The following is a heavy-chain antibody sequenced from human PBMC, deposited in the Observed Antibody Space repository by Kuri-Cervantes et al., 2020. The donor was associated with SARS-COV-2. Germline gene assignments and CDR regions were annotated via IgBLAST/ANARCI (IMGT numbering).Heavy chain of an antibody. CDR1: GGSISSSSYY. Sequence: GSLRLSCTVSGGSISSSSYYWGWIRQPPGKGLEWIGSIYYSGSTYYNPSLKSRVTISVDTSKNQFSLKLSSVTAADTAVYYCARARIYCSSTSCRPMACDIWGQGTMVTVSS. J-gene: IGHJ3*02. CDR2: IYYSGST. D-gene: IGHD2-2*01. CDR3: ARARIYCSSTSCRPMACDI. V-gene: IGHV4-39*01.